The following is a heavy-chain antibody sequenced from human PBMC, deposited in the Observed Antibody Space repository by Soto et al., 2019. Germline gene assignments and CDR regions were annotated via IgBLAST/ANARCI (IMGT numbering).Heavy chain of an antibody. J-gene: IGHJ4*02. Sequence: EVQLLESGGGLVQPGGSLRLSCAASGFTFSSYAMSWVRQAPGKGLEWVSAISGSGGSTYYADSVKGRFTIASDNSKNPSYLQMNSLRAEDTAVYSCAKENGYSSSWFEFDYWGQGTLVTVSS. CDR1: GFTFSSYA. D-gene: IGHD6-13*01. CDR2: ISGSGGST. V-gene: IGHV3-23*01. CDR3: AKENGYSSSWFEFDY.